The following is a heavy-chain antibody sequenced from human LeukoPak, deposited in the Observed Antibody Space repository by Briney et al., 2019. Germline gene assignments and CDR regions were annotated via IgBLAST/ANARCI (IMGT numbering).Heavy chain of an antibody. CDR2: IKQDGSEK. V-gene: IGHV3-7*03. CDR1: GFTFSSYW. J-gene: IGHJ6*02. D-gene: IGHD2-21*02. CDR3: AKDRTVTAYYSYYDMDV. Sequence: GGSLRLSCAASGFTFSSYWMSWVRQAPGKGLEWVANIKQDGSEKHYVDSVKGRFTISRDNAKNSLYLQMNSLRAEDTAVYYCAKDRTVTAYYSYYDMDVWGQGTTVTVSS.